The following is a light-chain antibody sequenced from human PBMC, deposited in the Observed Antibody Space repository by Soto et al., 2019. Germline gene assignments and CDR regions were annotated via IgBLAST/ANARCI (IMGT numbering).Light chain of an antibody. CDR2: GAS. V-gene: IGKV3-20*01. J-gene: IGKJ4*01. Sequence: EIVLTQSPGTLSSSPGERATLSCRASQSVSSSYLAWYQQKPGQAPMLLIYGASSRATGIPDRFSGSGSGTDFTLTISRREPEDFVVYYCQQYGSSRLTFGGGTKAEIK. CDR1: QSVSSSY. CDR3: QQYGSSRLT.